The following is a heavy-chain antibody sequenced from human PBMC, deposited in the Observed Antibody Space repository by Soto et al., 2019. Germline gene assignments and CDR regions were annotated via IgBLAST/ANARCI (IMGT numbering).Heavy chain of an antibody. CDR2: INPSGGST. V-gene: IGHV1-46*01. D-gene: IGHD2-15*01. CDR1: GYTFTSYY. J-gene: IGHJ4*02. Sequence: ASVKVSCKASGYTFTSYYMHWVRQAPGQGLEWMGIINPSGGSTSYAQKFQGRVTITADESTSTAYMELSSLRSEDTAVYYCSIVVVVAATRAWPNFDYWGQGTLVTVSS. CDR3: SIVVVVAATRAWPNFDY.